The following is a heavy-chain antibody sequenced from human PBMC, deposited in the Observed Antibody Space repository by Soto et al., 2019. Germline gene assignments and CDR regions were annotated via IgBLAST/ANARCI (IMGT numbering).Heavy chain of an antibody. CDR1: RGSISSTSYY. CDR3: ARLGGTGTTLDAFDI. CDR2: IYYSGGT. V-gene: IGHV4-39*01. J-gene: IGHJ3*02. D-gene: IGHD1-1*01. Sequence: QLQLQESGPGLVKPSETLSLTCTVSRGSISSTSYYWGWIRQPPGKGLEWIGSIYYSGGTYYNPSLKSRVTISVDTSKNQFSLKLSSVTAADTAVYYCARLGGTGTTLDAFDIWGQGTMVTVSS.